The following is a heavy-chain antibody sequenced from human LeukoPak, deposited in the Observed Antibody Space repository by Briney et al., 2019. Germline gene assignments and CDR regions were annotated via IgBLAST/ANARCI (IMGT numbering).Heavy chain of an antibody. CDR1: GYTFTGYY. CDR3: ARYHGGNANFDY. CDR2: INPNSGGT. J-gene: IGHJ4*02. V-gene: IGHV1-2*06. Sequence: ASVKVSCKASGYTFTGYYMHWVRQASGQGLEWMGRINPNSGGTNYAQKFQSRVTMTRDTSISTAYMELSRLRSDDTAVYYCARYHGGNANFDYWGQGTLVTVSS. D-gene: IGHD4-23*01.